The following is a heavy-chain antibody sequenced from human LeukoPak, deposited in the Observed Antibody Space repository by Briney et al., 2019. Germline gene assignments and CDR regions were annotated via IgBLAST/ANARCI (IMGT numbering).Heavy chain of an antibody. D-gene: IGHD4-17*01. CDR1: GXTFSNYG. J-gene: IGHJ1*01. Sequence: PGRSLRLAFAASGXTFSNYGMQWVRQAPGKGLEWVAVISYDASTKYYADSVKGRFTISRDNSKSTLYLQMNSLRAEDTAVYYCAKESGIRSYGAYFPHWGQGTLVTVSS. CDR3: AKESGIRSYGAYFPH. V-gene: IGHV3-30*18. CDR2: ISYDASTK.